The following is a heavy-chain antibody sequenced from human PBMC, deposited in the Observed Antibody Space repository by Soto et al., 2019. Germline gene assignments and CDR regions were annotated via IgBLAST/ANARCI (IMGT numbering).Heavy chain of an antibody. V-gene: IGHV4-59*08. CDR3: AGHTGGNRYSGMDV. CDR1: GGSISSYY. CDR2: IYYRGSS. Sequence: QVQLQESGPGLVKPSETLSLTCTVSGGSISSYYWSWIRQPPGKGLEWIGYIYYRGSSNYDPSLKSPVTLSADTSKTQCSLHLSSVTAADTAVYYWAGHTGGNRYSGMDVWGQGTTVTVSS. D-gene: IGHD2-8*02. J-gene: IGHJ6*02.